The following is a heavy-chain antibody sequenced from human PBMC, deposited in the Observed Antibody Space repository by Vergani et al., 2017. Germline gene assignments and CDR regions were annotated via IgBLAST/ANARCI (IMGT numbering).Heavy chain of an antibody. D-gene: IGHD3-9*01. J-gene: IGHJ4*02. CDR3: ARGDYGSLTGYRY. CDR1: GYTFTDHY. V-gene: IGHV1-46*03. CDR2: INPSGGHT. Sequence: VQLVQSGAEVKKPGATMKISCKVSGYTFTDHYMHWVKQAPGKGLEWMGIINPSGGHTNYAQKFQGRVTMTRDTSTSTVYMELSSLRSEDTAIYYCARGDYGSLTGYRYWGQGTLVTVSA.